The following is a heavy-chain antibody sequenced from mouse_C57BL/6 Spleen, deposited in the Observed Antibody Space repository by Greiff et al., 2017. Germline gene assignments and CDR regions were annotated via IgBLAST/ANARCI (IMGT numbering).Heavy chain of an antibody. Sequence: VQLQQPGAELVRPGSSVKLSCKASDYTFTSYWMHWVKQRPIQGLEWIGNIDPSDSETHYNQKFKDKATLTVDKSSSTAYMQLSSLTSEDSAVYYCARSTGPYWYFDVWGTGTTVTVSS. J-gene: IGHJ1*03. D-gene: IGHD3-1*01. CDR1: DYTFTSYW. CDR3: ARSTGPYWYFDV. V-gene: IGHV1-52*01. CDR2: IDPSDSET.